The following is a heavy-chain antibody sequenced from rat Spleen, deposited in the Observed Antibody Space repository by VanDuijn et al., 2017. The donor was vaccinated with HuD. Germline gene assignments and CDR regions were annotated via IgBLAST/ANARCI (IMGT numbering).Heavy chain of an antibody. J-gene: IGHJ4*01. CDR1: GFTFSNYA. V-gene: IGHV5-25*01. CDR2: ISYDGSAT. CDR3: ARGYVMDA. Sequence: EVQLVESGGGLVQPGRSMKLSCAASGFTFSNYAMAWVRQAPTKGLECIASISYDGSATYYRDSVKGRFTISRDNAKSTLYLQMDSLRSEDTATYYCARGYVMDAWGQGASVTVSS.